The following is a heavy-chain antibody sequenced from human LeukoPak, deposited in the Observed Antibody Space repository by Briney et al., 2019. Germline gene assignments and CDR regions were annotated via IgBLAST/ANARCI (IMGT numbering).Heavy chain of an antibody. V-gene: IGHV1-24*01. J-gene: IGHJ4*02. Sequence: ASVKVSCKVSGYTLTELSMHWVRQAPGKGLEWMGGFDPEGGETIYAQKFQGRVTMTEDTSTDTAYMELGSLRSEDTAVYYCATDRLGYCSSTSCYFDYWGQGTLVTVSS. CDR1: GYTLTELS. CDR3: ATDRLGYCSSTSCYFDY. CDR2: FDPEGGET. D-gene: IGHD2-2*01.